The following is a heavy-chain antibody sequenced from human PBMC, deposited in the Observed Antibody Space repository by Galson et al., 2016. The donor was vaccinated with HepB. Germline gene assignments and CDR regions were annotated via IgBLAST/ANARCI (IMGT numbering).Heavy chain of an antibody. D-gene: IGHD3-9*01. V-gene: IGHV3-48*01. Sequence: SLRLSCAASGFSFSSGFTFSSYSMNWVRQAPGKELEWISYISPTGNTMLYADSVKGRFTISRDNAKNSLYLQMNSLRAEDTAVYYCARDGNVLTGYYCMDVWGQGTTVTVSS. J-gene: IGHJ6*02. CDR2: ISPTGNTM. CDR1: GFSFSSGFTFSSYS. CDR3: ARDGNVLTGYYCMDV.